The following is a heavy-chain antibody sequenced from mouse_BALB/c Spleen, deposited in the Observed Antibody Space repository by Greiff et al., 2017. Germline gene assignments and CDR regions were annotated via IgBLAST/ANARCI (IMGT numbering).Heavy chain of an antibody. CDR2: ISSGGSYT. V-gene: IGHV5-9-4*01. J-gene: IGHJ3*01. Sequence: EVQGVESGGGLVKPGGSLKLSCAASGFTFSSYAMSWVRQSPEKRLEWVAEISSGGSYTYYPDTVTGRFTISRDNAKNTLYLEMSSLRSEDTAMYYCANRYDEAYWGQGTLVTVSA. CDR3: ANRYDEAY. D-gene: IGHD2-14*01. CDR1: GFTFSSYA.